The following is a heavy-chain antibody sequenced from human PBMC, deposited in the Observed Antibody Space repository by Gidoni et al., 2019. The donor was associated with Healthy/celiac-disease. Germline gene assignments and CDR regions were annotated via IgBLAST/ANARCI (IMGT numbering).Heavy chain of an antibody. V-gene: IGHV3-30*18. CDR2: ISYDGSNK. J-gene: IGHJ3*02. CDR3: AKSLESTSGGWYTVAFDI. CDR1: GFTFSSSG. D-gene: IGHD6-19*01. Sequence: QVQLVESGGGVVQPGRSLRLSCAASGFTFSSSGMHWVRQAPGKGLEWVAVISYDGSNKYYTDSVKGRFTISRDNSKNTLYLQMNSLRAEDTAVYYCAKSLESTSGGWYTVAFDIWGQGTMVTVSS.